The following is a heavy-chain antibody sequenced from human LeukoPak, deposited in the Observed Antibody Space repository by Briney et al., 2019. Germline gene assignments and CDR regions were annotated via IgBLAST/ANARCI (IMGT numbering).Heavy chain of an antibody. Sequence: GGSLRLSCAASGFTFSDYYMSWIRQAPGKGLDWVSYIARRGSTMFYADSVKGRFTISRDNAKNSLYLQMNSLRAEDTAVYYCARAFHDAFDIWGQGTMVTVSS. V-gene: IGHV3-11*01. J-gene: IGHJ3*02. CDR1: GFTFSDYY. CDR3: ARAFHDAFDI. CDR2: IARRGSTM.